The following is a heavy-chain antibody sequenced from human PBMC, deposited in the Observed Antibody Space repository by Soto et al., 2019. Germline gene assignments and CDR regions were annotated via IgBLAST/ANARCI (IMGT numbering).Heavy chain of an antibody. CDR1: GYTFTSYY. D-gene: IGHD3-9*01. V-gene: IGHV1-46*01. J-gene: IGHJ4*02. CDR3: ARAETHYDILTGPFDY. Sequence: GASVKVSCKASGYTFTSYYMHWVRQAPGQGLEWMGIINPSGGSTSYVQKFQGRVTMTRDTSTSTVYMELSSLRSEDTAVYYCARAETHYDILTGPFDYWGQGTLVTVSS. CDR2: INPSGGST.